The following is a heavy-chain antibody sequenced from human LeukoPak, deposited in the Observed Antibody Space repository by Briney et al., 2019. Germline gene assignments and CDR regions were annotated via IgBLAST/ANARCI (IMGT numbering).Heavy chain of an antibody. V-gene: IGHV3-21*01. CDR2: ISSSSSYI. D-gene: IGHD4-17*01. J-gene: IGHJ5*02. Sequence: GGSLRLSCAASGFTFSSYSMNWVRQAPGKGLEWVSSISSSSSYIYYADSVKGRFTISRDNAKNSLYLQMKSLRAEDTAVYYCARDFGYGDYGWFDPWGQGTLVTVSS. CDR1: GFTFSSYS. CDR3: ARDFGYGDYGWFDP.